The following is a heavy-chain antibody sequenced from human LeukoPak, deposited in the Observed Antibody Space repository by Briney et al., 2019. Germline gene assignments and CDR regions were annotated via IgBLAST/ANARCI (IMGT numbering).Heavy chain of an antibody. V-gene: IGHV4-59*01. CDR2: IYYSGST. D-gene: IGHD7-27*01. J-gene: IGHJ4*02. CDR3: ARTGRTGPLDY. CDR1: GGSISSYY. Sequence: SSETLSLTCTVSGGSISSYYWSWIRQPPGKGLEWIGYIYYSGSTNYNPSLKSRVTISVDTSKNQFSLKLSSVTAADTAVYYCARTGRTGPLDYWGQGTLVTVSS.